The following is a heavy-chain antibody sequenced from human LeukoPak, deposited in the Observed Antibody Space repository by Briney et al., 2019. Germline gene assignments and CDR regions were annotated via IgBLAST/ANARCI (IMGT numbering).Heavy chain of an antibody. CDR1: GFTFDDYA. D-gene: IGHD3-10*01. CDR2: ISWNSGSI. J-gene: IGHJ3*02. V-gene: IGHV3-9*01. CDR3: AKDGSSGGDQAFDI. Sequence: PGGSLRLSCAASGFTFDDYAMHWVRQAPGKGLEWVSGISWNSGSIGYADSVKGRFTISRDNAKNSLYLQMNSLRAEDTALYYCAKDGSSGGDQAFDIWGQGTMVTVSS.